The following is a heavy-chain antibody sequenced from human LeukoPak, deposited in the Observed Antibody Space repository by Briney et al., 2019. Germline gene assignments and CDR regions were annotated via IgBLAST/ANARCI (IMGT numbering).Heavy chain of an antibody. Sequence: ASVKVSCKASGYTFTSYDINWVRQATGQGLEWMGWMNPNSGNTGYAQKSQGRVTMTRNTSISTAYMELSSLRSEDTAVYYCARAIRGRIAARPYYFDYWGQGTLVTVSS. CDR2: MNPNSGNT. V-gene: IGHV1-8*01. CDR3: ARAIRGRIAARPYYFDY. J-gene: IGHJ4*02. D-gene: IGHD6-6*01. CDR1: GYTFTSYD.